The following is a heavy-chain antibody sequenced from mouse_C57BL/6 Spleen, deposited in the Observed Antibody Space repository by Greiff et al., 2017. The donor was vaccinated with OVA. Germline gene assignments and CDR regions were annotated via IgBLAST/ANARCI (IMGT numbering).Heavy chain of an antibody. Sequence: VKLKQSGPGLVQPSQSLSITCTVSGFSLTSYGVHWVRQSPGKGLEWLGVIWRGGSTDYNAAFMSRLSITKDNSKSQVFFKMTSLQADDTAIYYCAKNSPYYYGSSWGYFDVWGTGTTVTVSS. D-gene: IGHD1-1*01. CDR2: IWRGGST. J-gene: IGHJ1*03. CDR1: GFSLTSYG. V-gene: IGHV2-5*01. CDR3: AKNSPYYYGSSWGYFDV.